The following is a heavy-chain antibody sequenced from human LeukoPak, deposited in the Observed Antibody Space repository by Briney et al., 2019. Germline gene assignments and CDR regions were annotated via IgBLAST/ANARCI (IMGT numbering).Heavy chain of an antibody. Sequence: GGSLRLSCAASGFTLSSYSMNWVRQAPGKGLEWVSSISSSSSYIYYADSVKGRFTISRDNAKNSLYLQMNSLRAEDTAVYYCARDINYYDSSGYYYETYYFDYWGQGTLVTVSS. D-gene: IGHD3-22*01. V-gene: IGHV3-21*01. J-gene: IGHJ4*02. CDR2: ISSSSSYI. CDR3: ARDINYYDSSGYYYETYYFDY. CDR1: GFTLSSYS.